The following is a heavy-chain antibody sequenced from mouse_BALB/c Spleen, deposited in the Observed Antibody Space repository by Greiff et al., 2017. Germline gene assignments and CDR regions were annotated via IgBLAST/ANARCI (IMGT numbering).Heavy chain of an antibody. V-gene: IGHV1-80*01. D-gene: IGHD2-4*01. CDR1: GYAFSSYW. CDR3: AREGGYYDYVRFAY. CDR2: IYPGDGDT. Sequence: QVQLQQSGAELVRPGSSVKISCKASGYAFSSYWMNWVKQRPGQGLEWIGQIYPGDGDTNYNGKFKGKATLTADKSSSSAYMQLSSLTSEDSAVYFCAREGGYYDYVRFAYWGQGTLVTVSA. J-gene: IGHJ3*01.